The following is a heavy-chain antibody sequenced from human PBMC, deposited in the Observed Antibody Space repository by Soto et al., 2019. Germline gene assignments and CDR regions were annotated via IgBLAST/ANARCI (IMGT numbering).Heavy chain of an antibody. CDR3: ARTHFWSGYSNNWFDP. Sequence: ETLSLTCAVYGGSFSGYYWSWIRQPPGKGLEWIGEINHSGSTNYNPSLKSRVTISVDTSKNQFSLKLSSVTAADTAVYYCARTHFWSGYSNNWFDPWGQGTLVTVSS. J-gene: IGHJ5*02. CDR1: GGSFSGYY. V-gene: IGHV4-34*01. D-gene: IGHD3-3*02. CDR2: INHSGST.